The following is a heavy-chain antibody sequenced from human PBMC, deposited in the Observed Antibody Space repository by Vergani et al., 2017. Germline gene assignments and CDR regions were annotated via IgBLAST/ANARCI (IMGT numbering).Heavy chain of an antibody. V-gene: IGHV3-23*01. CDR1: GFTFSSYA. Sequence: EVQLLESGGGLVQPGGSLRLSCAASGFTFSSYAMSWVRQAPGKGLEWVSAISGSGGSTYYADSVKGRFTISRDNSKNTLYLQMNSLRAEDTAVYYCARSRRYSYGYRAGFDYWGQGTLVTVSS. CDR2: ISGSGGST. CDR3: ARSRRYSYGYRAGFDY. J-gene: IGHJ4*02. D-gene: IGHD5-18*01.